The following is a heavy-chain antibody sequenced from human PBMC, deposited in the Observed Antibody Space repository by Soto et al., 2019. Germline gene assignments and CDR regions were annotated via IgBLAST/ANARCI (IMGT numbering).Heavy chain of an antibody. Sequence: PGESLKISCEGSGYSFTSYWISWVRQMPGKGLEWMGRIDPSDSYTNYSPSFQGHVTISADKSISTAYLQWSSLKASDTAMYYCATRGVTPPSAYYGMDVCGQGTTVTVSS. J-gene: IGHJ6*02. CDR1: GYSFTSYW. CDR3: ATRGVTPPSAYYGMDV. D-gene: IGHD3-10*01. V-gene: IGHV5-10-1*01. CDR2: IDPSDSYT.